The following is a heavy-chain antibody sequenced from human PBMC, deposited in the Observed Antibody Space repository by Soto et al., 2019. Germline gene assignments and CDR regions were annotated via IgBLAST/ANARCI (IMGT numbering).Heavy chain of an antibody. CDR3: ARGRGWFGEIRFDP. D-gene: IGHD3-10*01. CDR2: IYYSGST. J-gene: IGHJ5*02. V-gene: IGHV4-59*01. Sequence: SETLSLTCTVSGGSISSYYWSWIRQPPGKGLEWIGYIYYSGSTNYNPSLKSRVTISVDTSKNQFSLKLSSVTAADTAVYYCARGRGWFGEIRFDPWGQGTLVTVSS. CDR1: GGSISSYY.